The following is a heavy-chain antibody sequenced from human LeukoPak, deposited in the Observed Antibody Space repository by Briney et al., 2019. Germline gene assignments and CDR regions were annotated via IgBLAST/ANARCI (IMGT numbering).Heavy chain of an antibody. CDR1: GFTFSSYA. Sequence: PGGSLRLSCAASGFTFSSYAMSWVRQAPGKGLEWVSAISGSGGSTYYADSVKGRFTISRDNSKNTLYLQMNSLRAEDTAVYYCARDRLVSFRYSSGWYILFSGTADYWGQGTLVTVSS. J-gene: IGHJ4*02. D-gene: IGHD6-19*01. CDR3: ARDRLVSFRYSSGWYILFSGTADY. V-gene: IGHV3-23*01. CDR2: ISGSGGST.